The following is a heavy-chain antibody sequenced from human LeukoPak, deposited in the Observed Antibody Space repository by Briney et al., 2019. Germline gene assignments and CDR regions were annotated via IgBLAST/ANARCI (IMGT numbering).Heavy chain of an antibody. CDR1: GFTFRNSR. Sequence: GGSLRLSCAASGFTFRNSRMTWVRQAPGKGLEWVANIKEDGSEKYYVDSVKGRFTISRDNAKNSLYLQMDSLRAEDTAVYYCARLRYSDKWGQGTLVTVSS. CDR2: IKEDGSEK. D-gene: IGHD3-9*01. V-gene: IGHV3-7*01. J-gene: IGHJ4*02. CDR3: ARLRYSDK.